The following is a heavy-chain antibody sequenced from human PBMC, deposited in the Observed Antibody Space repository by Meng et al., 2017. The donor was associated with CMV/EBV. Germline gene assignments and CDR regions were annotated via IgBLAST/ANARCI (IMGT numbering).Heavy chain of an antibody. CDR1: GFTFSSYG. CDR2: IWYDGSNK. CDR3: EDLRGGFFGVGYGMDV. Sequence: GESLKISCAASGFTFSSYGMHWVRQAPGKGLEWVAVIWYDGSNKYNADSVKGRFTISRDNSKNTLYLQMNSLRAEDTAVYYCEDLRGGFFGVGYGMDVWGQGTTVTVSS. V-gene: IGHV3-33*01. J-gene: IGHJ6*02. D-gene: IGHD3-3*01.